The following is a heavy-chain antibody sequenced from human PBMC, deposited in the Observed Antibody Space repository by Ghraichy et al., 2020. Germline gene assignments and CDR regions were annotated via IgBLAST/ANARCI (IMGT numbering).Heavy chain of an antibody. J-gene: IGHJ3*02. CDR3: AKSRPSNGYADGFDI. CDR2: IGGGGKTT. V-gene: IGHV3-23*01. CDR1: GFTFSKYA. D-gene: IGHD4-11*01. Sequence: GGSLRLSCAASGFTFSKYAMNWVRQAPGKGLTWVSDIGGGGKTTNYADSVKGRFTISRDDSKNTLYLQMSSLRAEDTAIYYCAKSRPSNGYADGFDIWGQGAIVTVSS.